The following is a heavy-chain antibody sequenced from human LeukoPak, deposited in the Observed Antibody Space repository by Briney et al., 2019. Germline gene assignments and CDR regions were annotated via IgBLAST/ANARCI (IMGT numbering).Heavy chain of an antibody. CDR1: GGSISTYY. Sequence: PSETLSLTCTVSGGSISTYYWGWIRQPPEKRLEWIGTVYYSGSTYYNPSLKSRVTISVDTSKNQFSLKLSSVTAADTAVYYCAMAPFDWYFDLWGRGTLVTVSS. CDR2: VYYSGST. J-gene: IGHJ2*01. D-gene: IGHD3-16*01. V-gene: IGHV4-39*07. CDR3: AMAPFDWYFDL.